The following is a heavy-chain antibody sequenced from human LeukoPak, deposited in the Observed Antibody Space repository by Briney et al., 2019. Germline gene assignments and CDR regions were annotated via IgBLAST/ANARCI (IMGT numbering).Heavy chain of an antibody. V-gene: IGHV4-59*12. Sequence: SETLSLTCTVSGGSISSYYWNWIRQPPGKGLEWIGYIYHSGSTYYNPSLKSRVTMSVDTSKNQFSLKLSSVTAADTAVYYCARGTYSSSYQYFQHWGQGTLVTVSS. CDR2: IYHSGST. D-gene: IGHD6-6*01. CDR1: GGSISSYY. CDR3: ARGTYSSSYQYFQH. J-gene: IGHJ1*01.